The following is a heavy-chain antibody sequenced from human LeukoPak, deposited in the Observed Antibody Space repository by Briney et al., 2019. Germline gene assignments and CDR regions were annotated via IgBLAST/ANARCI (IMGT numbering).Heavy chain of an antibody. CDR2: ISTDGSRP. CDR1: GFTFSSHW. V-gene: IGHV3-74*01. D-gene: IGHD3-22*01. Sequence: GGSLRLSCAASGFTFSSHWMHWVRQAPGKGLVWVSGISTDGSRPRYADSVNGRFTISRDTSENTLYLQMNSLRAEDTAVYYCARARNYYDGSGHYYYFDYWGQGTLVTVSS. CDR3: ARARNYYDGSGHYYYFDY. J-gene: IGHJ4*02.